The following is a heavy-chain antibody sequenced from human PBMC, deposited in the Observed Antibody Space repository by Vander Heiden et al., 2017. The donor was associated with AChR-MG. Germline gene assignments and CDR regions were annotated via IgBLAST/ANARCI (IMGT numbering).Heavy chain of an antibody. V-gene: IGHV1-2*04. CDR1: GYTFTGYY. J-gene: IGHJ3*02. Sequence: QVQLVQSGAEVKKPGASVKVSCKASGYTFTGYYMHWVRQAPGQGLEWMGWINPNSGGTNYAQKFQGWVTMTRDTSISTAYMELSRLRSDDTAVYYCARALYSSGWYSDAFDIWGQGTMVTVSS. CDR2: INPNSGGT. CDR3: ARALYSSGWYSDAFDI. D-gene: IGHD6-19*01.